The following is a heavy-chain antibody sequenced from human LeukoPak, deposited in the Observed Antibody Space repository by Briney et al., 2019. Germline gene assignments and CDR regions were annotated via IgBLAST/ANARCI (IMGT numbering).Heavy chain of an antibody. D-gene: IGHD3-22*01. V-gene: IGHV4-61*01. CDR3: AREDSSGYLGD. J-gene: IGHJ4*02. CDR2: IYYSGST. CDR1: GVSVSSIIYY. Sequence: PSETLSLTCTVSGVSVSSIIYYWNWIRQPPGKGLEWIGYIYYSGSTNYNPSLKSRVTISVDTSKNQFSLKLTSLTAADTAVYYRAREDSSGYLGDWGQGTLVTVSS.